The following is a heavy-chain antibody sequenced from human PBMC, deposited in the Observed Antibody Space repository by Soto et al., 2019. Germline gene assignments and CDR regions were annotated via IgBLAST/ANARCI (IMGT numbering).Heavy chain of an antibody. CDR2: ISAYNGNT. CDR1: GYTFTSYG. V-gene: IGHV1-18*01. J-gene: IGHJ6*02. D-gene: IGHD2-2*02. Sequence: GASVKVSCKASGYTFTSYGISWVRQAPGQGLEWMGWISAYNGNTNYAQKLQGRVTMTTDTSTSTAYMELRSLRSDDTAVYYCARDYRASGYCSSTSCYTVPRYYGMDVWGQGTTVTV. CDR3: ARDYRASGYCSSTSCYTVPRYYGMDV.